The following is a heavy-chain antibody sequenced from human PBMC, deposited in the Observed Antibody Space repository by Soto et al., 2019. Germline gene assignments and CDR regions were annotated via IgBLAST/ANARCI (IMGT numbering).Heavy chain of an antibody. V-gene: IGHV4-34*01. J-gene: IGHJ3*02. CDR3: AYGAYDAFDI. CDR2: INHSGST. Sequence: SETLSVTCAVYCGSFSGDYWSRIRQPPGKGLEWIGEINHSGSTNYNPSLKSRVTISVDTSKNQFSLRLSSVTAADTAVYYCAYGAYDAFDIWGQGTMVTVSS. D-gene: IGHD4-17*01. CDR1: CGSFSGDY.